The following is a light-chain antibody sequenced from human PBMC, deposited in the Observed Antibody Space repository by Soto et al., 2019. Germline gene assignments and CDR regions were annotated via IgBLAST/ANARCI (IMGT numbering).Light chain of an antibody. V-gene: IGLV2-14*01. CDR3: SSYTTSDPLV. J-gene: IGLJ2*01. CDR1: NSDVGGYNY. Sequence: QSVLTQPASVSGSPGQSITISCAGTNSDVGGYNYVSWYQQHPGKPPKLMIYEVSNRPPGVSHRFGGSKSGNTAPLTIAGLQAEDAADYYRSSYTTSDPLVFGGGTKLTVL. CDR2: EVS.